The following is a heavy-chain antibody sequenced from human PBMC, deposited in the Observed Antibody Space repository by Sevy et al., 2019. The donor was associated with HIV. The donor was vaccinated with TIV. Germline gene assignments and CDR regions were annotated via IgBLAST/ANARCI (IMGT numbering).Heavy chain of an antibody. CDR2: ISDRSDTI. D-gene: IGHD2-15*01. CDR3: ARVRDRYCSGGSCYYVYFVDY. CDR1: GFIFSNYY. Sequence: GGSLRLSCAASGFIFSNYYMTWVRQAPGKGLEWVSYISDRSDTICYADSVKGRFTISRDNAKNALYLQMSSLRGEDTAVYYCARVRDRYCSGGSCYYVYFVDYWGQGTLVTVSS. J-gene: IGHJ4*02. V-gene: IGHV3-48*01.